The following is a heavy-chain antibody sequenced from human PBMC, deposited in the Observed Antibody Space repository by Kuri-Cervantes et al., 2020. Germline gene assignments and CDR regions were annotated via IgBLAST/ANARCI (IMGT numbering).Heavy chain of an antibody. J-gene: IGHJ5*02. CDR1: GGSISSYY. D-gene: IGHD4-17*01. CDR2: IYYSGST. Sequence: SETLSLTCTVSGGSISSYYWSWIRQPPGKGLEWIGYIYYSGSTNYNPSLKSRVTISVDTSKNQFSLKLSSVTAADTAVYYCARVDTVTTGGGWYPWGQGTLVTVSS. V-gene: IGHV4-59*12. CDR3: ARVDTVTTGGGWYP.